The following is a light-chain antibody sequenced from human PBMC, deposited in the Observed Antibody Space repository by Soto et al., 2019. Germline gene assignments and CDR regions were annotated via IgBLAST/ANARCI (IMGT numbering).Light chain of an antibody. CDR3: QQCYWHWT. CDR2: AAS. V-gene: IGKV1-39*01. CDR1: QSISSF. Sequence: DIQMTQPPSSLSASVGDRVTITCRASQSISSFLNWYQQNPGKAPKLLIYAASSLQSGVPSRFSGSGSGAEFTLTISSLQPDDFATYYCQQCYWHWTFGQGTKV. J-gene: IGKJ1*01.